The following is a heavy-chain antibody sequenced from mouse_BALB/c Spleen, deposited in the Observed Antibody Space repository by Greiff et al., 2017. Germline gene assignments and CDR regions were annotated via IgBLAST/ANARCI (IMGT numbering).Heavy chain of an antibody. Sequence: DVKLVESGGGLVQPGGSRKISCAASGFTFSSFGMHWVRQAPEKGLEWVAYISSGSSTIYYADTVKGRFTISRDNPKNTLFLQMTSLRSEDTAMYYCARQATSGYGFAYWGQGTLVTVSA. CDR3: ARQATSGYGFAY. CDR1: GFTFSSFG. CDR2: ISSGSSTI. V-gene: IGHV5-17*02. J-gene: IGHJ3*01. D-gene: IGHD1-1*01.